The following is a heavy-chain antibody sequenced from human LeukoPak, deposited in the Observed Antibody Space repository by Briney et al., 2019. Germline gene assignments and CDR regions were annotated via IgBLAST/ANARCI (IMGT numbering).Heavy chain of an antibody. CDR2: ISDDGSTK. CDR3: SRRFRD. J-gene: IGHJ4*02. CDR1: GITFSGFE. Sequence: PGGSLRLSCVGSGITFSGFELNWVRQAPGKGLDWVSYISDDGSTKTYGDSVEGRFTISRDNAKNTLSLQMNSLRLEDTGVYYCSRRFRDWGRGIPVTVSS. V-gene: IGHV3-48*03.